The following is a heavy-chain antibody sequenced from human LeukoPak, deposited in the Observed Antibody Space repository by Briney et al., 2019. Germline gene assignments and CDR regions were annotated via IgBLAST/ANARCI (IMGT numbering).Heavy chain of an antibody. D-gene: IGHD2-2*01. V-gene: IGHV3-30*02. CDR3: AKDLKKGKRYCSSTSCYFTAFDI. CDR1: GFTFSSYG. J-gene: IGHJ3*02. Sequence: PGGSLRLSCAASGFTFSSYGMHWVRQAPGKGLEWVAFIRYDGSNKYYADSVKGRFTISRDNAKNSLYLQMNSLRAEDMALYYCAKDLKKGKRYCSSTSCYFTAFDIWGQGTMVTVSS. CDR2: IRYDGSNK.